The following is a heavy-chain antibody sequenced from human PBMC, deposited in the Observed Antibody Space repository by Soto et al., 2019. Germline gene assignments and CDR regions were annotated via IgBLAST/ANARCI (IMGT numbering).Heavy chain of an antibody. V-gene: IGHV3-30*18. CDR1: GFTFSSYG. J-gene: IGHJ4*02. Sequence: GGSLRLSCAASGFTFSSYGMHWVRQAPGKGLEWVAVISYDGSNKYYADSVKGRFTISRDNSKNTLYLQMNSLRAEDTAVYYCAKGPRLTAGTLAYYFDYWGQGTLVTVSS. CDR2: ISYDGSNK. CDR3: AKGPRLTAGTLAYYFDY. D-gene: IGHD6-13*01.